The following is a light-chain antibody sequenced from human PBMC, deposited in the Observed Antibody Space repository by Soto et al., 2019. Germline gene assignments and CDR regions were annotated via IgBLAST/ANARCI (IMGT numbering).Light chain of an antibody. V-gene: IGKV1-5*03. CDR3: QQYNFPSRT. CDR1: QSISTW. J-gene: IGKJ1*01. Sequence: DIQMTQSPSTLSASVGDTVTITCRASQSISTWLAWYQQKPGKAPKLLIYKASSLQGGAPSRFSGIGSGTEFTLTISSLQPDDFATYYCQQYNFPSRTFGQGTKVEIK. CDR2: KAS.